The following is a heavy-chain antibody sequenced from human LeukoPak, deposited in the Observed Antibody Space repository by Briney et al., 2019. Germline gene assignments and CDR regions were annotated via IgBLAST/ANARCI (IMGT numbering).Heavy chain of an antibody. J-gene: IGHJ4*02. CDR2: IYHSGST. CDR1: GYSISSGYY. CDR3: ARTPYSSSTHYFDY. V-gene: IGHV4-38-2*02. Sequence: NPSETLSLTCTVSGYSISSGYYWGWIRQPPGKGLEWIGSIYHSGSTYYNPSLKSRVTISVDTSKNQFSLKLSSVTAADTAVYYCARTPYSSSTHYFDYWGQGTLVTVSS. D-gene: IGHD6-13*01.